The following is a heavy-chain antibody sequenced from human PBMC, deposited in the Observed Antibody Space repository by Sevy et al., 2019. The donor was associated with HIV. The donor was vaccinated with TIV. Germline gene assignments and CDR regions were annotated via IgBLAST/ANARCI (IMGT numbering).Heavy chain of an antibody. J-gene: IGHJ3*01. Sequence: SETLSLTCTVSGGSITTADYSWSWIRQTPGKGLEWIGYIHHTGNTYYNPSLKSRISGISVDTSKNQFSLKLSSMTAADTAVYYCARGVGGPGVWITFGGVKYGFDFWGQGRMVTVSS. CDR2: IHHTGNT. D-gene: IGHD3-16*01. CDR1: GGSITTADYS. V-gene: IGHV4-30-4*01. CDR3: ARGVGGPGVWITFGGVKYGFDF.